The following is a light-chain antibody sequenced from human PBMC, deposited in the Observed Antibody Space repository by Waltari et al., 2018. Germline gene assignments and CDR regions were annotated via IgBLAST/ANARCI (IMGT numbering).Light chain of an antibody. CDR2: GAS. CDR1: ETITNY. J-gene: IGKJ5*01. CDR3: QQNYNFPT. V-gene: IGKV1-39*01. Sequence: DIQMTQSPSSLSTSVGDRVTITCRASETITNYLNWYQQKPGKGPKLLIYGASSLQSGVPSRFSGSGSGTELTLTISNLQPEDFATYYCQQNYNFPTFGQGTRLEIK.